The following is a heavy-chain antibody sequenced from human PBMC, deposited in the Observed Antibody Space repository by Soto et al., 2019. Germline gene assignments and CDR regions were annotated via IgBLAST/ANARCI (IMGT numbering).Heavy chain of an antibody. J-gene: IGHJ6*02. Sequence: SETLSLTCAVYGGSFSGYYWSWIRQPPGKGLEWIGEINHSGSTNYNPSLKSRVTISVDTSKNQFSLKLSSVTAADTAVYYCARGRSKWRSYYYYGMDVWGQGTTVT. D-gene: IGHD5-12*01. V-gene: IGHV4-34*01. CDR3: ARGRSKWRSYYYYGMDV. CDR2: INHSGST. CDR1: GGSFSGYY.